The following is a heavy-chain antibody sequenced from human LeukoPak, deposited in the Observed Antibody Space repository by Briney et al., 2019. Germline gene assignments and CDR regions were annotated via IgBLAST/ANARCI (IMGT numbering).Heavy chain of an antibody. CDR2: INPNSGGT. J-gene: IGHJ3*02. D-gene: IGHD6-19*01. CDR1: GYTFTGYY. Sequence: ASVKVSCKASGYTFTGYYMHWVRQAPGQGLEWMGWINPNSGGTNYAQKFQGRVTMTRDTSISTAYMELSRLRSDDTAVYYCARDQGNVDSSDWYFVGNALNIWGQGTVVTVSS. CDR3: ARDQGNVDSSDWYFVGNALNI. V-gene: IGHV1-2*02.